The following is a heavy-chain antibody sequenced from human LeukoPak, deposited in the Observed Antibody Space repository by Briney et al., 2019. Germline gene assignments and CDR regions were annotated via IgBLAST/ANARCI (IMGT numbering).Heavy chain of an antibody. Sequence: PSETLSLTCTVSGVSISSYYWSWIRQPPGKGLEWIGYIYYTGSTNYNPSLQSRVTISVDTSKNQFSLNLNSVTAAATAVYFCARGGWSLDLWGRGTLVAVSS. CDR3: ARGGWSLDL. V-gene: IGHV4-59*01. CDR1: GVSISSYY. J-gene: IGHJ2*01. D-gene: IGHD1-26*01. CDR2: IYYTGST.